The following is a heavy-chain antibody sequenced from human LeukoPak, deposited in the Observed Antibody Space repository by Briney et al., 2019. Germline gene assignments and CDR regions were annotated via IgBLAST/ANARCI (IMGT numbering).Heavy chain of an antibody. CDR2: TYYKPKWCN. J-gene: IGHJ4*02. Sequence: SQTLSLTCAISGDSVSSNSAAWNWIRQSPSRGLEWLGKTYYKPKWCNDYAVSVKSRITINPDTSENQFSLQLNSVTPEDTAIYYCARETYYFDYWGQGTLVTASS. CDR3: ARETYYFDY. V-gene: IGHV6-1*01. CDR1: GDSVSSNSAA.